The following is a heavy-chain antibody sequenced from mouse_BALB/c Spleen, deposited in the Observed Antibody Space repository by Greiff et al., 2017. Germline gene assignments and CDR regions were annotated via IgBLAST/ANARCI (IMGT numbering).Heavy chain of an antibody. CDR3: ARDYGNYFAY. V-gene: IGHV3-2*02. J-gene: IGHJ3*01. CDR2: ISYSGST. CDR1: GYSITSDYA. D-gene: IGHD2-1*01. Sequence: EVQLQQSGPGLVKPSQSLSLTCTVTGYSITSDYAWNWIRQFPGNKLEWMGYISYSGSTSYNPSLKSRISITRDTSKNQFFLQLNSVTTEDTATYYCARDYGNYFAYWGQGTLVTVSA.